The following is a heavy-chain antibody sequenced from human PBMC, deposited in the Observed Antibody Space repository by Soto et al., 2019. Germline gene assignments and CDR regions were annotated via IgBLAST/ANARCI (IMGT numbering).Heavy chain of an antibody. D-gene: IGHD4-4*01. Sequence: QVQLVQSGAEVKKPGASVKVSCKASGYTFTSYYMHWVRQAPGQGLEWMGIINPSGGSTSYAQKFQGRVTMTRDTSTSTVYMELSSLRSEDTAVYYCARERLTTYYYYGMDVWGQGTTVTVSS. CDR1: GYTFTSYY. V-gene: IGHV1-46*01. J-gene: IGHJ6*02. CDR2: INPSGGST. CDR3: ARERLTTYYYYGMDV.